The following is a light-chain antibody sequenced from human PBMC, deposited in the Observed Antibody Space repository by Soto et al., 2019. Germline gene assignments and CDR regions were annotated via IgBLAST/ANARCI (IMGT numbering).Light chain of an antibody. CDR2: EVS. Sequence: QSVLTQPASVSWSPGQSITISCTGTSSDVGGYNYLSWYQQHPGKAPRVMIYEVSNRPSGVSNRFSGSKSGNTASLTISGFQAEDEADYFCSSYTTSGTPVFGGGTKFTVL. V-gene: IGLV2-14*01. J-gene: IGLJ3*02. CDR1: SSDVGGYNY. CDR3: SSYTTSGTPV.